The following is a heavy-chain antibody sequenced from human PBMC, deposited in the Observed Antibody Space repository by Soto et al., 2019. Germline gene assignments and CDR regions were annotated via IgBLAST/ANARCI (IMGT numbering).Heavy chain of an antibody. CDR1: GYTFTSYG. J-gene: IGHJ4*02. V-gene: IGHV1-18*01. CDR3: ARTDSRPQDFDY. D-gene: IGHD6-13*01. CDR2: INPYNGNT. Sequence: QVQLVQSGAEVKKPGASVKVSCKASGYTFTSYGITWVRQAPGQGLEWMGWINPYNGNTNYAQKLQGRVTMTTYTTTSTAYMEMRSLSSDDTAVYYCARTDSRPQDFDYWGQGTLVSVSS.